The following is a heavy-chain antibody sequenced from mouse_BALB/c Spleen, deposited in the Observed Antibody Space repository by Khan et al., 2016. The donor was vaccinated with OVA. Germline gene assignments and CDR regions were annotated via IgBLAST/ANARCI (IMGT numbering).Heavy chain of an antibody. V-gene: IGHV2-6-1*01. CDR2: IWSDGHT. D-gene: IGHD2-1*01. Sequence: QVQLKESGPGLVAPSQSLSITCTISGFSLTSYGVHWVRQPPGKGLEWLVVIWSDGHTTYNSALKSRLSISKDNSKSQVFLKMNSLQTDDTAMYYCARHGYYGNYGPYLDVWGAGTTFTVSS. CDR1: GFSLTSYG. CDR3: ARHGYYGNYGPYLDV. J-gene: IGHJ1*01.